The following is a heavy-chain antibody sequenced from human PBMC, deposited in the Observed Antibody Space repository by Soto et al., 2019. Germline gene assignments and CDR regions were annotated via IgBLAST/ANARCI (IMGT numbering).Heavy chain of an antibody. CDR3: ATGFNASDGRLET. Sequence: VESLKISFEVSGCKFSTYLIALVLQVPGRGLEWLGIIYPGKSKTIYSPSFQGLVTISAETSLNTAYLQWDSLRASDTAIYYCATGFNASDGRLETWGQRPVVNVSS. D-gene: IGHD2-2*01. CDR2: IYPGKSKT. V-gene: IGHV5-51*01. CDR1: GCKFSTYL. J-gene: IGHJ5*02.